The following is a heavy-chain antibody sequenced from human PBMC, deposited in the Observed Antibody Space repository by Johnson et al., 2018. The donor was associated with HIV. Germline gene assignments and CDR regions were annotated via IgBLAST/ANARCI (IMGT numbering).Heavy chain of an antibody. CDR2: ISYDGSNK. Sequence: QLVESGGGVVQPGRSLRLSCAASGFTFSSYAMHWVRQAPGKGLEWVAVISYDGSNKYYADSVKGRFTISRDISKNTLYLQMNSLRTEDTAVYYCARVTRDCGGDCYLDAFDIWGQGTMVTVSS. CDR3: ARVTRDCGGDCYLDAFDI. V-gene: IGHV3-30*04. CDR1: GFTFSSYA. J-gene: IGHJ3*02. D-gene: IGHD2-21*01.